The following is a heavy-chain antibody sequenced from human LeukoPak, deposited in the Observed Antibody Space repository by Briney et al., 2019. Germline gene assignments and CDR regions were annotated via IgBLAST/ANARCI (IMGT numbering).Heavy chain of an antibody. CDR1: QFPFNNYA. CDR3: ARAGNWNVLYYYYMDV. CDR2: ISGSGDNM. V-gene: IGHV3-23*01. D-gene: IGHD1-20*01. Sequence: GGSLRLSFLASQFPFNNYAMTWVRPAPGKGLEWVSSISGSGDNMDYADSVKGRFTISRDNSENTLYLQMNSLRGEDTAVYYCARAGNWNVLYYYYMDVWGKGTTVTVSS. J-gene: IGHJ6*03.